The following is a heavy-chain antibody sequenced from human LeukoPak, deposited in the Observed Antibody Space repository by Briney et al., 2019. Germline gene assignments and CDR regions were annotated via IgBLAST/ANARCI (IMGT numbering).Heavy chain of an antibody. CDR1: GFTFGDYA. J-gene: IGHJ6*02. V-gene: IGHV3-49*04. CDR3: IGFAFYGMDV. CDR2: IRSKAYGGAT. Sequence: PGGSLRLSCTASGFTFGDYAMSWVRQAPGKGLEWVGFIRSKAYGGATEYAASVKGRFTISRDDSKSIAYLQMNSLKTEDTAVYYCIGFAFYGMDVWGQGTTVTVSS.